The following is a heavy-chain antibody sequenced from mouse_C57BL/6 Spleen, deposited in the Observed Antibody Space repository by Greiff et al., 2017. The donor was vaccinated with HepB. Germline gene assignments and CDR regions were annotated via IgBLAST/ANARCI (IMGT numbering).Heavy chain of an antibody. V-gene: IGHV1-26*01. D-gene: IGHD1-1*01. CDR2: INPNNGGT. Sequence: EVQLQQSGPELVKPGASVKISCKASGYTFTDYYMNWVKQSHGKSLEWIGDINPNNGGTSYNQKFKGKATLTVDKSSSTAYMELRSLTSEDSAVYYCARSKFSYYYGSSYAMDYWGQGTSVTVSS. CDR1: GYTFTDYY. CDR3: ARSKFSYYYGSSYAMDY. J-gene: IGHJ4*01.